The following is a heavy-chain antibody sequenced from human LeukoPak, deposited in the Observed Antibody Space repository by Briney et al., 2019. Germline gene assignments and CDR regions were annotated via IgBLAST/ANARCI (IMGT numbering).Heavy chain of an antibody. CDR2: INPNSGGT. Sequence: GASVKVSCKASGYTFTGYYMHWVRQAPGQGLEWMGWINPNSGGTNYAQKFQGRVTMTRDTSISTAYMELSMLRSDDTAVYYCARDGVGYYDSSGYYYFQHWGQGTLVTVSS. D-gene: IGHD3-22*01. V-gene: IGHV1-2*02. J-gene: IGHJ1*01. CDR1: GYTFTGYY. CDR3: ARDGVGYYDSSGYYYFQH.